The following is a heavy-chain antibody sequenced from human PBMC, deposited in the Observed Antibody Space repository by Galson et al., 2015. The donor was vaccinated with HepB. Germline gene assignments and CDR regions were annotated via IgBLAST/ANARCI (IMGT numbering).Heavy chain of an antibody. J-gene: IGHJ5*01. D-gene: IGHD2-15*01. Sequence: TLSLTCTVSGGSISSDDFYWTWIRQSPGKGLEWIGYIHYSGISYYNPSLKSRVTISEDMSKNQFSLRLSSVTAADTAVYYCARGMVAAPKHWFDSWGQGA. CDR1: GGSISSDDFY. V-gene: IGHV4-30-4*01. CDR3: ARGMVAAPKHWFDS. CDR2: IHYSGIS.